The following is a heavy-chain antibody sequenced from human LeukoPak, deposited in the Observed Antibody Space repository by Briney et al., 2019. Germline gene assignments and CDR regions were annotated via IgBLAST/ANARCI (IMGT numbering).Heavy chain of an antibody. V-gene: IGHV1-46*01. D-gene: IGHD1-7*01. CDR2: INPSGGST. CDR1: GYTFTSYN. CDR3: ARVETITGTSYY. J-gene: IGHJ4*02. Sequence: ASVKVSCKSSGYTFTSYNMHWVRQAPGQGLEWMGIINPSGGSTSYAQKFQGRVTMTRDTSTSTVYMELSSLRSEDTAVYYCARVETITGTSYYWGQGTLVTVSS.